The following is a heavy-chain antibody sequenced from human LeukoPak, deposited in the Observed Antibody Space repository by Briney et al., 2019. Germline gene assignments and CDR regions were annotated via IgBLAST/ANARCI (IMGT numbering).Heavy chain of an antibody. Sequence: GGSLRLSCAASGFTFSSYAMSWVRQAPGKGLEWVSAISGSGGSTYYADSVKGRFTISRDNAKNSLYLQMNSLRAEDTAVYYCARGGSDGYSGYAGFDYWGQGTLVTVSS. V-gene: IGHV3-23*01. CDR3: ARGGSDGYSGYAGFDY. J-gene: IGHJ4*02. CDR2: ISGSGGST. CDR1: GFTFSSYA. D-gene: IGHD5-12*01.